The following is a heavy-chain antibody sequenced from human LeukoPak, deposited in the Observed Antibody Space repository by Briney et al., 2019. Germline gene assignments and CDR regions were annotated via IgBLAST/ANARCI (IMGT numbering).Heavy chain of an antibody. CDR1: GGSISSYY. Sequence: SETLSLTCTVSGGSISSYYWSWIRQPPGKGLEWIGYIYYSGSTNYNPSLKSRVTISVDTSKNQFSLKLSSVTAAVTAVYYCARDSRGWYGAIDYWGQGTLVTVSS. D-gene: IGHD6-19*01. CDR2: IYYSGST. V-gene: IGHV4-59*01. J-gene: IGHJ4*02. CDR3: ARDSRGWYGAIDY.